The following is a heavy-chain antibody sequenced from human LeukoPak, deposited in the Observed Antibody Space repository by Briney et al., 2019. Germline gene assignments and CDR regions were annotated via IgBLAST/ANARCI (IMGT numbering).Heavy chain of an antibody. Sequence: GGSLRLSCAASGFTFSSYEMNWVRQAPGKGLEWVSYISSSGSTIYYADSVKGRFTISRDNAKNTLYLQMNSLRAEDTAVYYCAKDWEGYRGPDYWGQGTLVTVSS. CDR2: ISSSGSTI. V-gene: IGHV3-48*03. CDR1: GFTFSSYE. D-gene: IGHD5-18*01. CDR3: AKDWEGYRGPDY. J-gene: IGHJ4*02.